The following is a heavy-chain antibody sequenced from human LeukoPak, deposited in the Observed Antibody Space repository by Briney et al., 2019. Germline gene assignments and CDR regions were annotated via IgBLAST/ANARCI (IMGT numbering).Heavy chain of an antibody. CDR1: GFTFSSYA. J-gene: IGHJ4*02. V-gene: IGHV3-23*01. D-gene: IGHD3-22*01. CDR2: ISGGGST. CDR3: ARGWDNNDSSGYSA. Sequence: PGGSLRLSCAASGFTFSSYAMSWVRQAPGKGLEWVSAISGGGSTYYADSVKGRFTISRDNSKNALYLQMNSLRVEDTAVYYCARGWDNNDSSGYSAWGQGTLVTVSS.